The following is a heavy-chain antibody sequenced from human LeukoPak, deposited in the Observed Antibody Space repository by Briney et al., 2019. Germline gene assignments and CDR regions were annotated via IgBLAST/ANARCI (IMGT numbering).Heavy chain of an antibody. CDR1: GYTFSDYQ. J-gene: IGHJ4*02. Sequence: ASVKVSCKASGYTFSDYQMHWVRQAPGHGLEWMGWIHPNTGGTNYAQKFQGRVTMTRDTSISTVYMELSSLRSDATAVYYCARDRATVVTTASHWGQGTLVTVSS. CDR2: IHPNTGGT. D-gene: IGHD4-17*01. V-gene: IGHV1-2*02. CDR3: ARDRATVVTTASH.